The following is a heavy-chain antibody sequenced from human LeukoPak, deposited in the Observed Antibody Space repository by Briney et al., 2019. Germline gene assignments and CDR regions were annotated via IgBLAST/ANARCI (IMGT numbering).Heavy chain of an antibody. Sequence: PSETLSLTCAVSGGSFGGKYWTWIRQPPGKGLEWIGEITYSGSIYYNPSLKSRVTISVDTSKNQSSLKLNSVTAADTAVYYCARDLMTWGQGTLVTVSS. V-gene: IGHV4-34*01. CDR2: ITYSGSI. CDR1: GGSFGGKY. J-gene: IGHJ4*02. CDR3: ARDLMT.